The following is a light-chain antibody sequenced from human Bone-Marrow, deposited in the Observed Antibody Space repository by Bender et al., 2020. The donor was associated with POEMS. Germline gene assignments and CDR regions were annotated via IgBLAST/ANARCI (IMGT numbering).Light chain of an antibody. J-gene: IGLJ3*02. V-gene: IGLV2-14*03. CDR3: AAWDDSLKAWV. CDR2: DVS. Sequence: QSALTQPASVSGSPGQSITISCTGTSSEVGGYNCVSWYQQHPDKAPKLMIYDVSNRPSGVSNRFSGSKSGNTASLTISGLQAEDEADYYCAAWDDSLKAWVFGGGTKLTVL. CDR1: SSEVGGYNC.